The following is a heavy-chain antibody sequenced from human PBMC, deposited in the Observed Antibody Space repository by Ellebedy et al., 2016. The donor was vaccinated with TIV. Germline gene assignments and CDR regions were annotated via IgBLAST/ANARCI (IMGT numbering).Heavy chain of an antibody. CDR1: GFTFRSYA. Sequence: PGGSLRLSCAASGFTFRSYAMSWVRQAPGKGLEWVSTISNTGSRTYYADSVEGRFIISRDNSNKTLYLQMNSLRADDTAVYYCAREGNGAYFVPSQGRNWFDPWGQGTLVTVSS. D-gene: IGHD1-1*01. J-gene: IGHJ5*02. CDR2: ISNTGSRT. CDR3: AREGNGAYFVPSQGRNWFDP. V-gene: IGHV3-23*01.